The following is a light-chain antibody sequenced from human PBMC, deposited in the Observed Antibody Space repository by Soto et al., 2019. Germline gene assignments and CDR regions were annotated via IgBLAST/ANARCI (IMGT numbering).Light chain of an antibody. CDR2: APS. J-gene: IGKJ1*01. CDR1: RDITDY. CDR3: QNYNSAPWT. Sequence: DIQMTQSPSSLSASVGDRVTITCRASRDITDYLAWYQQKPGQVPELLIYAPSTLQSGVPFRFTASGSVTDFTHTITGLQPEDFATYYCQNYNSAPWTFGQGTKVEF. V-gene: IGKV1-27*01.